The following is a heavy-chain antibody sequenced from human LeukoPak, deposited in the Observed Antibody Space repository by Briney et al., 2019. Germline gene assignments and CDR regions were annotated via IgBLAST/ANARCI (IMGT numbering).Heavy chain of an antibody. V-gene: IGHV4-34*01. CDR1: GGSFSGYY. D-gene: IGHD6-6*01. CDR2: INHSGST. J-gene: IGHJ4*02. Sequence: SETLSLTCAVYGGSFSGYYWSWIRQPPGKGLEWIGEINHSGSTNYNPSLKSRVTISVDTSKNQFSLKLSSVTAAGTAVYYCARGSIAARLNYFDYWGQGTLVTVSS. CDR3: ARGSIAARLNYFDY.